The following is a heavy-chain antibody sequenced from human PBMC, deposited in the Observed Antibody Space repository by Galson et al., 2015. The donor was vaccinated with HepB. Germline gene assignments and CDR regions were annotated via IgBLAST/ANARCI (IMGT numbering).Heavy chain of an antibody. J-gene: IGHJ4*02. CDR2: ITSTGSDI. V-gene: IGHV3-21*01. Sequence: SLRLSCAASGFPFSSYSMNWVRQAPGKGLEWVSSITSTGSDIYHADSLKGRFTTSRDNAKNSLFLQMNSLRAEDTAVYYCARSSYYDGSGYSFDYWGQGTLVTVSS. D-gene: IGHD3-22*01. CDR1: GFPFSSYS. CDR3: ARSSYYDGSGYSFDY.